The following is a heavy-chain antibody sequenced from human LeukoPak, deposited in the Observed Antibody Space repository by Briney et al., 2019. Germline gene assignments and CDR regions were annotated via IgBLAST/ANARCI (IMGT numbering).Heavy chain of an antibody. CDR1: GYTFTSYA. D-gene: IGHD6-6*01. CDR3: ARGSSSWAQDFDY. J-gene: IGHJ4*03. V-gene: IGHV7-4-1*02. CDR2: INTNTGNP. Sequence: ASVKVSCKASGYTFTSYAMNWVRQAPGQGLEWMGWINTNTGNPTYAQGFTGRFVFSLDTSVSTAYLQISSLKAEDTAVYYCARGSSSWAQDFDYWGKGTAVTISS.